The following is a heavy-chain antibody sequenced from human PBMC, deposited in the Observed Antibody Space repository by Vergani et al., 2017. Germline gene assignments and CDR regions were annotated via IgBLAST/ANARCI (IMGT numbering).Heavy chain of an antibody. D-gene: IGHD3-9*01. CDR1: GFPFSSYS. CDR3: ARDHAATYYAILTGYYRRGDAFDI. Sequence: EVQLVESGGGLVKPGGSLRLSCAASGFPFSSYSMNWVRQAPGKGLEWVSSIISSSSYIYYADSVKGRFTISRDNAKYSLYLKMNSLRAEDTAVYYCARDHAATYYAILTGYYRRGDAFDIWGQGTMVTVSS. CDR2: IISSSSYI. V-gene: IGHV3-21*01. J-gene: IGHJ3*02.